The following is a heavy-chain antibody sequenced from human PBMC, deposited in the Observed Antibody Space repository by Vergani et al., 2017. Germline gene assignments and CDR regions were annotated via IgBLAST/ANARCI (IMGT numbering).Heavy chain of an antibody. J-gene: IGHJ4*02. V-gene: IGHV1-18*01. CDR3: ARVGDYDFWSGYSYYFDY. CDR2: ISAYNGNT. CDR1: GYTITSYG. D-gene: IGHD3-3*01. Sequence: QVQLVQSGAEVKKPGASVKVSCKASGYTITSYGISWVRQAPGQGLEWMGWISAYNGNTNYAQKLQGRVTMTTDTSTSTAYMELRSLRSDDTAVYYCARVGDYDFWSGYSYYFDYWGQGTLVTVSS.